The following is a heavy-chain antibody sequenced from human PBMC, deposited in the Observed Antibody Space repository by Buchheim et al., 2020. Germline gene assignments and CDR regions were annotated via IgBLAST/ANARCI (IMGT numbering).Heavy chain of an antibody. CDR2: IVGGGNGI. Sequence: EVQLLESGGGLAQPGGSLRLSCVGSGFTFRTYAMNWVRQAPGKGLEWLSVIVGGGNGIHYADAVKGRFTISRDNSKKLLYLQMNSLRGDDTAIYYCAKDRTPDGRYELDYWGQG. D-gene: IGHD5-12*01. CDR3: AKDRTPDGRYELDY. V-gene: IGHV3-23*01. CDR1: GFTFRTYA. J-gene: IGHJ4*02.